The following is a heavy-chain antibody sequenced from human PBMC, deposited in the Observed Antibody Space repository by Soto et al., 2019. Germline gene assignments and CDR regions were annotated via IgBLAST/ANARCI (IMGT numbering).Heavy chain of an antibody. V-gene: IGHV4-4*07. CDR3: ARWVVVVTGTSSKYYYGMDV. CDR1: GGSINSYY. Sequence: SETLSLTCTVSGGSINSYYWSWIRQPAGKGLEWIGRIYTSGSTNYNPSLKSRVTMSVDTSKNQFSLKLSSVTAADTAVYYCARWVVVVTGTSSKYYYGMDVWGQGTTVTVSS. D-gene: IGHD2-21*02. CDR2: IYTSGST. J-gene: IGHJ6*02.